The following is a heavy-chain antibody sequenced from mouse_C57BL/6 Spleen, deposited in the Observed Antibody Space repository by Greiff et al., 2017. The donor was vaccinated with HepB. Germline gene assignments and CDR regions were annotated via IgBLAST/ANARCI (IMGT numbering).Heavy chain of an antibody. CDR3: ASSSPYWYFDV. CDR2: ISYDGSN. V-gene: IGHV3-6*01. CDR1: GYSITSGYY. J-gene: IGHJ1*03. D-gene: IGHD1-1*01. Sequence: DVQLQESGPGLVKPSQSLSLTCSVTGYSITSGYYWNWIRQFPGNKLEWMGYISYDGSNNYNPSLKNRISITRDTSKNQFFLKLNSVTTEDTATYYCASSSPYWYFDVWGTGTTVTVSS.